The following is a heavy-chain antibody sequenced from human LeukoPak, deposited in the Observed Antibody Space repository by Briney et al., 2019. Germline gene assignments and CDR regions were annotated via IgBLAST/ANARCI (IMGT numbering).Heavy chain of an antibody. J-gene: IGHJ4*02. D-gene: IGHD3-22*01. CDR3: PSHRPAHRHYGDSSGYFIDY. Sequence: SETLSLTCAVSGYSISSGYYWGWIRPPPGKGVGWIGSIYHSGSTYYNPSLKSRATISVDTSKHHSSLKRTSVTAATTAVLYCPSHRPAHRHYGDSSGYFIDYWGQGTLVTVSS. V-gene: IGHV4-38-2*01. CDR2: IYHSGST. CDR1: GYSISSGYY.